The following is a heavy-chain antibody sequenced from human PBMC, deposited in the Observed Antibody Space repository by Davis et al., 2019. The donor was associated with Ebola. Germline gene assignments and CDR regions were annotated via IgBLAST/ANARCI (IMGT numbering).Heavy chain of an antibody. Sequence: PGGSLRLSCAASGFTFGSYAMTWARQVPGKGLEWVSAVTSSGGSTYYANSVKGRFTISRDNSKNTLFLQLNSLRAEDTAVYYCVRDPALVVTGGGWYFDLWGRGTLVTVSS. CDR1: GFTFGSYA. J-gene: IGHJ2*01. D-gene: IGHD2-21*02. CDR3: VRDPALVVTGGGWYFDL. CDR2: VTSSGGST. V-gene: IGHV3-23*01.